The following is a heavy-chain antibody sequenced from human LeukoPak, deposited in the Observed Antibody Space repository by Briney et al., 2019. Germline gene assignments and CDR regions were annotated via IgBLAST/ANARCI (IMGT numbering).Heavy chain of an antibody. D-gene: IGHD5-18*01. Sequence: PSETLSLTCTVSGGSISSSSYYWGWIRQPPGKGLEWIGSIYYSGSTYYNPSLKSRVTISVDTSKNQFSLKLSSVTAADTAVYYCARDRPGGYSDYWGQGTLVTVSS. CDR3: ARDRPGGYSDY. V-gene: IGHV4-39*07. CDR1: GGSISSSSYY. CDR2: IYYSGST. J-gene: IGHJ4*02.